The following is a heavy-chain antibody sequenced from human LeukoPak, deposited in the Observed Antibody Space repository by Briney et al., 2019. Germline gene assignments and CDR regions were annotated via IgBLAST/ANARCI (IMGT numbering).Heavy chain of an antibody. V-gene: IGHV1-8*01. CDR1: GYTFTSYD. CDR3: ARVGLRSPNWFDP. J-gene: IGHJ5*02. D-gene: IGHD5-12*01. Sequence: GASVKVSCKASGYTFTSYDINWVRQATGQGLEWVGWMNPNSGNTGYAQKFQGRVTMTRNTSISTAYMELSSLRSEDTAVYYCARVGLRSPNWFDPWGQGTLVTVSS. CDR2: MNPNSGNT.